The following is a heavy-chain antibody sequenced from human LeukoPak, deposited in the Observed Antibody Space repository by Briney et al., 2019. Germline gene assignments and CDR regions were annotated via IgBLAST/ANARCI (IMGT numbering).Heavy chain of an antibody. CDR1: GGSISSGSYY. D-gene: IGHD1-26*01. CDR2: IYTSGST. Sequence: SQTLSLTCTVSGGSISSGSYYWSWIRQPAGKGLEWIGRIYTSGSTNYNPSLKSRVTISVDTSKNQFSLKLSSVTAADTAVYYCARAPPRGRFRGSFQPHAFDIWGQGTMVTVSS. J-gene: IGHJ3*02. V-gene: IGHV4-61*02. CDR3: ARAPPRGRFRGSFQPHAFDI.